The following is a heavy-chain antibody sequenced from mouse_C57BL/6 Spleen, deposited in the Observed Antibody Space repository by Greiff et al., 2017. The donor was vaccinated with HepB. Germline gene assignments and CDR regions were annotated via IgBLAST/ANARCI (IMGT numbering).Heavy chain of an antibody. CDR1: GYTFTSYG. D-gene: IGHD2-4*01. J-gene: IGHJ2*01. V-gene: IGHV1-81*01. CDR3: AETRYDYDDY. CDR2: IYPRSGNT. Sequence: QVQLKESGAELARPGASVKLSCKASGYTFTSYGISWVKQRTGQGLEWIGEIYPRSGNTYYNEKFKGKATLTADKSSSTVYMELRSLTSEDSAVYFCAETRYDYDDYWGQGTTLTVSS.